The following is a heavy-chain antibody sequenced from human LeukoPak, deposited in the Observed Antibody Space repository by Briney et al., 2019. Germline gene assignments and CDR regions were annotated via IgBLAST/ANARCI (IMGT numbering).Heavy chain of an antibody. V-gene: IGHV3-23*01. CDR3: AKAPVTTCRGAYCYPFDY. J-gene: IGHJ4*02. D-gene: IGHD2-21*01. CDR2: ISDSGNT. CDR1: GFTLSSYA. Sequence: GGSLRLPCAASGFTLSSYAMSWVRQAPGKGLEWVSAISDSGNTYHADSVKGRFTISRDNSKNTLFLQMNRLRPEDAAVYYCAKAPVTTCRGAYCYPFDYWGQGTLVTVSS.